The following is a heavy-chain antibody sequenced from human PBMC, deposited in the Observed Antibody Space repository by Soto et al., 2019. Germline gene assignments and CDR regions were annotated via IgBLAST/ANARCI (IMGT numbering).Heavy chain of an antibody. V-gene: IGHV3-66*01. CDR2: IYSGGST. D-gene: IGHD6-19*01. CDR3: ARDRIAVAGNPEYFQH. CDR1: GFTVSSNY. Sequence: EVQLVESGGGLVQPGGSLRLSCAASGFTVSSNYMSWVRQAPGKGLEWVSVIYSGGSTYYADPVKGRFTISRDNSKNTLYLQMNSLRAEDTAVYYCARDRIAVAGNPEYFQHWGQGTLVTVSS. J-gene: IGHJ1*01.